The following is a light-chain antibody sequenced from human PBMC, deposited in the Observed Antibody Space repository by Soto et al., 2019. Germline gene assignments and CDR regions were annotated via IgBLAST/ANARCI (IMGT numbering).Light chain of an antibody. J-gene: IGLJ2*01. V-gene: IGLV1-40*01. CDR3: QSYDSSLSAHVV. CDR2: GNS. Sequence: QSVLTQPPSVSGAPGPRVTISCTGSSSNIGAGYDVHWYQQLPGTAPKLLIYGNSNRPSGVPDRFSGSKSGTSASLAITGLQAEDEADYYCQSYDSSLSAHVVFGGGTQLTVL. CDR1: SSNIGAGYD.